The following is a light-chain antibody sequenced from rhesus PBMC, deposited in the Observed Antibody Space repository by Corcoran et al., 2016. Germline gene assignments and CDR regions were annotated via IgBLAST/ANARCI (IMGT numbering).Light chain of an antibody. Sequence: DIQMTQSPSSLSASAGDTVTITCRASQGISCYLAWYQQKPGKAPKLLIYKASPLQSGVPSRFSGRGSGTDFTLPISSLQPDDFATYYCQQHNSYPYSFGQGTKVEIK. V-gene: IGKV1-25*01. CDR1: QGISCY. CDR2: KAS. CDR3: QQHNSYPYS. J-gene: IGKJ2*01.